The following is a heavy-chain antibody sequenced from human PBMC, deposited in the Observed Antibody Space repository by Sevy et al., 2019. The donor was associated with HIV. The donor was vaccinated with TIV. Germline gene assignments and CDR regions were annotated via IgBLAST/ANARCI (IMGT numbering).Heavy chain of an antibody. CDR1: AGSITTTNW. Sequence: SETLSLTCAVSAGSITTTNWWTWVRQPPEKGLEWIGEVYHSGSTNYNPSLESRVTISVDKSKNQFSLKLASVTSADTAVYFCARAVSGPPGDEFDSWGQGTLVTVSS. D-gene: IGHD1-26*01. V-gene: IGHV4-4*02. CDR3: ARAVSGPPGDEFDS. CDR2: VYHSGST. J-gene: IGHJ4*02.